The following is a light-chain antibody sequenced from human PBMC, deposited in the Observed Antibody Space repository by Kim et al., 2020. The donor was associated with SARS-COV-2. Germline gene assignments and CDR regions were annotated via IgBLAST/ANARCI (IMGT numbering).Light chain of an antibody. V-gene: IGKV2-28*01. J-gene: IGKJ1*01. CDR2: LGS. CDR1: QTLLFSDGYNY. Sequence: DIVMTQSPVSLPVTPGEPASISCRSSQTLLFSDGYNYLDWYLQKPGQSPQLLIYLGSYRASGVPDRFSGSGSGTDFTLKISRVEAEDVGVYYCMQFLQTPWTFGQGTKVDIK. CDR3: MQFLQTPWT.